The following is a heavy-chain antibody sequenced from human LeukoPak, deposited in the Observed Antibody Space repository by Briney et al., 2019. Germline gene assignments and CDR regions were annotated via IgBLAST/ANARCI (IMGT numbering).Heavy chain of an antibody. CDR3: ASHGIATKPYYFDY. Sequence: SETLSLTCTVSGGSISSSSYYWGWIRQPPGKGLEWIGSIYYSGSTYYNPSLKSRVTISVDTSKNQFSLKLSSVTAADTAVYYCASHGIATKPYYFDYWGQGTLVTVSS. J-gene: IGHJ4*02. D-gene: IGHD1-26*01. CDR2: IYYSGST. CDR1: GGSISSSSYY. V-gene: IGHV4-39*07.